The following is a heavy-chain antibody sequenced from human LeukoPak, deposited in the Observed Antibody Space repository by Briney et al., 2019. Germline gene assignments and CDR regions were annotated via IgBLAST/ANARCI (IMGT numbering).Heavy chain of an antibody. CDR3: ARVRETAAITGLSSYHYSMDV. V-gene: IGHV1-8*01. J-gene: IGHJ6*02. CDR2: MNPSSGNT. D-gene: IGHD5-24*01. CDR1: GYTFANYD. Sequence: GASVKVSCKASGYTFANYDINWVRQANGQGLEWMGWMNPSSGNTGYAQKFQGRVTMTRDTSRTTAFVELSSLRYEDTAVYYCARVRETAAITGLSSYHYSMDVWGQGTTVTVS.